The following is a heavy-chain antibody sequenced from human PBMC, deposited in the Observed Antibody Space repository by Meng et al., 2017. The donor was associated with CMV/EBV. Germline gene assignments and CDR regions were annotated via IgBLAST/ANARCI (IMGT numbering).Heavy chain of an antibody. CDR2: ISSSGSTI. J-gene: IGHJ6*02. D-gene: IGHD6-19*01. Sequence: GESLKISCAASGFTFSSYEMNWVRQAPGKGLEWVSYISSSGSTIYYADSVKGRFTISRDNAKNSLYLQMNSLRAEDTAVYYCAREPYSSGWWYYYGMDVWGQGTTVT. CDR1: GFTFSSYE. V-gene: IGHV3-48*03. CDR3: AREPYSSGWWYYYGMDV.